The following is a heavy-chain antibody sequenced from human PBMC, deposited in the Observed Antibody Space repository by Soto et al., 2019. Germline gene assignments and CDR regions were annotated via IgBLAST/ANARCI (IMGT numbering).Heavy chain of an antibody. J-gene: IGHJ4*02. Sequence: KLPETLSLTCTVSGGSISSYYWSWIRQPPGKGLEWIGYIYYSGSTNYNPSLKSRVTISVDTSKNQFSLKLSSVTAADTAVYYCARGLADYYDRAWVDYWGQGTLVTVSS. V-gene: IGHV4-59*01. D-gene: IGHD3-10*02. CDR2: IYYSGST. CDR3: ARGLADYYDRAWVDY. CDR1: GGSISSYY.